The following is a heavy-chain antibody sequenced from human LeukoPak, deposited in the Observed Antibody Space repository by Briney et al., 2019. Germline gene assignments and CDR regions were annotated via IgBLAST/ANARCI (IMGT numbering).Heavy chain of an antibody. J-gene: IGHJ4*02. Sequence: GGSLRLSCAASGFTFSTYGMHWVRQAPGKGLEWVAVIWYDGSNKQYAESVKGRFTISRDNSKNTLYLQMNSLRAEDTAVYYCAKAIYCINGVCSDYWGQGTLVTVSS. D-gene: IGHD2-8*01. V-gene: IGHV3-30*02. CDR1: GFTFSTYG. CDR3: AKAIYCINGVCSDY. CDR2: IWYDGSNK.